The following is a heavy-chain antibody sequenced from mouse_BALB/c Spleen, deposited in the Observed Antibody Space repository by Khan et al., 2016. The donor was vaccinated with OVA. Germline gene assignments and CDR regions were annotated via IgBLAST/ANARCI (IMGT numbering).Heavy chain of an antibody. CDR2: IWAGGST. Sequence: QVQLKQSGPGLVAPSQSLSITCTVYGYSLTRYGVHWVRQPPGKGQEWLGLIWAGGSTNYNWALMSRLSISIDNSKSIVFLIMNSMQTDDTALYYCARSKYLARYWGQGTTLTVSA. J-gene: IGHJ2*01. CDR1: GYSLTRYG. D-gene: IGHD3-3*01. V-gene: IGHV2-9*02. CDR3: ARSKYLARY.